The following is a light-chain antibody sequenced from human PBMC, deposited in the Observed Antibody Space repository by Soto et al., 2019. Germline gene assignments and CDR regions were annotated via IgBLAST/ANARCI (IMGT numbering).Light chain of an antibody. CDR3: QQYGSLSWT. J-gene: IGKJ1*01. CDR2: AAS. CDR1: QNVDSNY. V-gene: IGKV3-20*01. Sequence: EIVLTQSPDTLSLSPGERATLSRRASQNVDSNYLAWYQQKPGQAPRIIIFAASGRATGIPDRFSGSGSGTDFTLTISRLEPEDFAVYYCQQYGSLSWTFGQGTKVDIK.